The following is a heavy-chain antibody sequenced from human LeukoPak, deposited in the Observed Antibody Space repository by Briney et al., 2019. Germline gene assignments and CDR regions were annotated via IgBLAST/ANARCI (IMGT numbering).Heavy chain of an antibody. CDR1: GGSISSYY. J-gene: IGHJ4*02. CDR3: ASGLISYGDYGEFDY. V-gene: IGHV4-59*01. D-gene: IGHD4-17*01. Sequence: TPSETLSLTCTVSGGSISSYYWSWIRPPPGKGLEWIGYIYYSGSTNYNPSLKSRVTISVDTSKNQFSLKLSSVTAADTAVYYCASGLISYGDYGEFDYWGQGTLVTVSS. CDR2: IYYSGST.